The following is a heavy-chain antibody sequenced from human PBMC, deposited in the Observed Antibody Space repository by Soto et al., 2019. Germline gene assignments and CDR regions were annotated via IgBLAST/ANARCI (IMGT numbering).Heavy chain of an antibody. V-gene: IGHV1-3*01. CDR3: ARVGKQLVPERPEPFYYYYMDV. D-gene: IGHD6-6*01. CDR1: GYTFTSYA. J-gene: IGHJ6*03. Sequence: ASVKVSCKASGYTFTSYAMHWVRQAPGQRLEWMGWINAGNGNTKYSQKFQGRVTITRDTSASTAYMELSSLRSEDTAVYYCARVGKQLVPERPEPFYYYYMDVWGKGTTVTVSS. CDR2: INAGNGNT.